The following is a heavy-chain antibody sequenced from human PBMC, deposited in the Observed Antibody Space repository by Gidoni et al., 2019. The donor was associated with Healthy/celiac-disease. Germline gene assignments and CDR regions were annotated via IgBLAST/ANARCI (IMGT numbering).Heavy chain of an antibody. CDR2: INPSGGST. CDR1: GYTFTSYY. J-gene: IGHJ5*02. V-gene: IGHV1-46*03. Sequence: QVQLVQSGAEVKKPGASVKVSCKASGYTFTSYYMHWERHAPGQGLEWMGIINPSGGSTSYAQKFQGRVTMTRDTSTSTVYMELSSLRSEDTAVYYCARDSSYYDFWSGNNWFDPWGQGTLVTVSS. D-gene: IGHD3-3*01. CDR3: ARDSSYYDFWSGNNWFDP.